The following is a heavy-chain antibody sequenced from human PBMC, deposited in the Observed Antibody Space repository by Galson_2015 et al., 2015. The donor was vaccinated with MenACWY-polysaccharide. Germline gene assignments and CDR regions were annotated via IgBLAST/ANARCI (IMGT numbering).Heavy chain of an antibody. V-gene: IGHV6-1*01. Sequence: CAISGDSVSSNNAAWNWIRQSPSRGLEWLGRTYYRSKWYKYYAASVKSRITVNVDTSKNQFSLQLTSVTPEDTAMYYCASQGIAVAGVIDYWGQGILVTVSS. CDR3: ASQGIAVAGVIDY. CDR1: GDSVSSNNAA. CDR2: TYYRSKWYK. D-gene: IGHD6-19*01. J-gene: IGHJ4*02.